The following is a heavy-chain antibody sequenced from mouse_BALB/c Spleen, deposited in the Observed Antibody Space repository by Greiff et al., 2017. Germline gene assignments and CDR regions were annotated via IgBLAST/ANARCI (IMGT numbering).Heavy chain of an antibody. V-gene: IGHV2-9*02. Sequence: QVQLKQSGPGLVAPSQSLSITCTVSGFSLTSYGVHWVRQPPGKGLEWLGVIWAGGSTNYNSALMSRLSISKDNSKSQVFLKMNSLQTDDTAMYYCARDCYGSAGYFDVWGAGTTVTVSS. J-gene: IGHJ1*01. CDR2: IWAGGST. CDR1: GFSLTSYG. CDR3: ARDCYGSAGYFDV. D-gene: IGHD1-1*01.